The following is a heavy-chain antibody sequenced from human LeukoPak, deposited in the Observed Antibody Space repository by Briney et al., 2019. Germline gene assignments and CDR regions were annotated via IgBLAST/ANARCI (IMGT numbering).Heavy chain of an antibody. J-gene: IGHJ6*03. CDR1: GFTFSTYG. D-gene: IGHD3-10*01. CDR2: ITGSGHST. V-gene: IGHV3-23*01. Sequence: GGSLRLSCAASGFTFSTYGMTGFRHAPGKGPEWVSTITGSGHSTYYADSVKGRFTISRDNSKNTLYLQMSSLRVEDTAVYYCAKDSGLLWIGENYYYMDVWGKGTTVTISS. CDR3: AKDSGLLWIGENYYYMDV.